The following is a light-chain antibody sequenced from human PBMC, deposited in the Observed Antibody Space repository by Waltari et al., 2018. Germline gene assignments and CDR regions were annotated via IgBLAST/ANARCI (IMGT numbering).Light chain of an antibody. CDR2: YDT. Sequence: SFPLTQPPSVSVAPGKTARFTCGGNNIGSGSVHRYQQKQGHAPLLCIYYDTARPSGIPERFSGSNSGNTATLTISRVEAGDEADYYCQVWDNVNDHVVFGGGTQLTAL. CDR1: NIGSGS. CDR3: QVWDNVNDHVV. V-gene: IGLV3-21*04. J-gene: IGLJ2*01.